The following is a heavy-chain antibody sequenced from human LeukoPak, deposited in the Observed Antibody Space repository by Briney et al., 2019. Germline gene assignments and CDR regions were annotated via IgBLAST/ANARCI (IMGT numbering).Heavy chain of an antibody. J-gene: IGHJ6*03. Sequence: GASVKVSCKASGYTFTSYGISWVRQAPGQGLEWMGWISAYNGNTNYAQKLQGRVTMTTDTSTSTAYMELRSLRSDDTAVYYCARVVASGGNLLWFGDEPYYYYYMDVWGKGTTVTISS. D-gene: IGHD3-10*01. CDR3: ARVVASGGNLLWFGDEPYYYYYMDV. CDR2: ISAYNGNT. CDR1: GYTFTSYG. V-gene: IGHV1-18*01.